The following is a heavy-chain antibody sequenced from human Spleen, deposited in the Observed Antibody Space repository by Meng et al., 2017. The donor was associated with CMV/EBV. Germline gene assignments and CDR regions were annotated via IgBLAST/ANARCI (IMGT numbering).Heavy chain of an antibody. V-gene: IGHV3-21*01. D-gene: IGHD3-22*01. J-gene: IGHJ4*02. CDR1: GFTFSSYS. CDR3: ARDTPDYYDSSGYYPN. CDR2: ISSSSSYI. Sequence: EVQLVESGGGLVKPGGSLRLSCAASGFTFSSYSMNWVRQAPGKGLEWVSSISSSSSYIYYADSVKGRFTISRDNAKNSLYLQMNSLRAEDTAVYYCARDTPDYYDSSGYYPNWGQGTLVTASS.